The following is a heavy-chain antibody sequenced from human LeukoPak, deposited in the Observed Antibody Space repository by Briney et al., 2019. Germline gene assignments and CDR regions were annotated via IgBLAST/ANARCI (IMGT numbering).Heavy chain of an antibody. CDR1: GYTFTSYG. Sequence: GASVKVSCKASGYTFTSYGISWVRQALGQGLEWMGWISAYNGNTNYAQKLQGRVTMTTDTSTSTAYMELRGLRSDDTAVYYCARFSGYCSGGSCTEGNYFDYWGQGTLVTVSS. D-gene: IGHD2-15*01. J-gene: IGHJ4*02. CDR3: ARFSGYCSGGSCTEGNYFDY. CDR2: ISAYNGNT. V-gene: IGHV1-18*01.